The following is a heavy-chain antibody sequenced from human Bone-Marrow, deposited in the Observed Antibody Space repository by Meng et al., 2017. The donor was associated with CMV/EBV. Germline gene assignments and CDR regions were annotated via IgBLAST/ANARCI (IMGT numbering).Heavy chain of an antibody. CDR1: GFTFSDYY. CDR3: ARVRSGYDSAYYFDY. J-gene: IGHJ4*02. Sequence: QVQHVVFGGGLVKPGWSLRLSCAAYGFTFSDYYMSWIRQAPGKGLEWVSYISSSSSYTNYADSVKGRFTISRDNAKNSLYLQMNSLRAEDTAVYYCARVRSGYDSAYYFDYWGQGTLVTVSS. V-gene: IGHV3-11*06. CDR2: ISSSSSYT. D-gene: IGHD5-12*01.